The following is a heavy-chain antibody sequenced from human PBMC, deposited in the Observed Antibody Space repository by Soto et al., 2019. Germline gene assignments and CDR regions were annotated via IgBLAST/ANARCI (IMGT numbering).Heavy chain of an antibody. Sequence: GGSLRLSCAASGFTFSGSAMHWVRQASGKGLEWVGRIRSKTKSYATSYAASVKDRFTISRDDSKNTAYLQMDSLKTEDTAVYYCTRYYNDTSGYFDYWGQGILVTVSS. V-gene: IGHV3-73*01. CDR1: GFTFSGSA. CDR2: IRSKTKSYAT. D-gene: IGHD3-22*01. CDR3: TRYYNDTSGYFDY. J-gene: IGHJ4*02.